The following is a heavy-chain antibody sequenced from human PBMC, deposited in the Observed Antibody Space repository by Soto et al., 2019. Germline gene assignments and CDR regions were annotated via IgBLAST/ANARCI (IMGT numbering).Heavy chain of an antibody. V-gene: IGHV4-59*01. J-gene: IGHJ5*02. CDR1: GGSISSYY. CDR3: AKLVAVAGTDDWFDP. CDR2: IYYSGST. Sequence: SETLSLTCTLSGGSISSYYWSWIRQPPGKGLEWIGYIYYSGSTNYNPSLKSRVTISVDTSKNQFSLRLSSVTPADTALYYCAKLVAVAGTDDWFDPWGQGTLVTVSS. D-gene: IGHD6-19*01.